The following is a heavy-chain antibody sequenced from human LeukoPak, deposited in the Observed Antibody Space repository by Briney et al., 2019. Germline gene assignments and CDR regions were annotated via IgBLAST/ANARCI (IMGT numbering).Heavy chain of an antibody. V-gene: IGHV4-34*01. D-gene: IGHD2-2*02. CDR3: ARGTGYCSSTSCYRGLGLDY. Sequence: SETLSLTCAVYGGSFSGYYWSWIRQPPGKGLEWIGEINHSGSTNYNPSLKSRVTISVGTSKNQFSLKLSSVTAADTAVYYCARGTGYCSSTSCYRGLGLDYWGQGTLVTVSS. CDR1: GGSFSGYY. J-gene: IGHJ4*02. CDR2: INHSGST.